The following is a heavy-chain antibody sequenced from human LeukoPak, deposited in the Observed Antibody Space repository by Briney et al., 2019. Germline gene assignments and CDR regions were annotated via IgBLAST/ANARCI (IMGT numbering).Heavy chain of an antibody. J-gene: IGHJ4*02. CDR2: ISGNSNNI. D-gene: IGHD6-13*01. CDR1: GFIFTSYS. CDR3: AKDRASAAAGEVFDY. Sequence: GGSLRLSCAASGFIFTSYSMNWVRQAPGKGLEWVSSISGNSNNIYYADSVKGRFTISRDNAKNSLYLQMNSLRAEDTALYYCAKDRASAAAGEVFDYWGQGTLVTVSS. V-gene: IGHV3-21*04.